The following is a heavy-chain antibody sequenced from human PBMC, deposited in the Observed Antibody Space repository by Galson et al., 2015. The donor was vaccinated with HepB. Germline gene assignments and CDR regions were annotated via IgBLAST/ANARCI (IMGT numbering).Heavy chain of an antibody. CDR2: VSPHEENK. D-gene: IGHD3-22*01. CDR1: GLSFNTYG. CDR3: AKDRYYDSNGFYYDFYGMDV. V-gene: IGHV3-30*18. J-gene: IGHJ6*02. Sequence: SLRLSCAASGLSFNTYGMHWVRQAPGKGLQWVAAVSPHEENKYYADSVKGRFTISRDNSKNTLYLQMNRLRAEDTAVYYCAKDRYYDSNGFYYDFYGMDVWGQGTTVTVSS.